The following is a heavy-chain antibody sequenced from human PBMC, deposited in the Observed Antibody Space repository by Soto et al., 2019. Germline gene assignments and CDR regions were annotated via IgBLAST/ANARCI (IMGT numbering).Heavy chain of an antibody. CDR2: ISYDGSNK. CDR1: GFTFSSYG. Sequence: QVQLVESGGGVVQPGRSLRLSCAASGFTFSSYGMHWVRQAPGKGLEWVAVISYDGSNKYYADSVKGRFTISRDNFKNTLYLQMNRLRAEDTAVYYCAKEVWSGSMDVWGQGTTVTVSS. J-gene: IGHJ6*02. D-gene: IGHD3-3*01. V-gene: IGHV3-30*18. CDR3: AKEVWSGSMDV.